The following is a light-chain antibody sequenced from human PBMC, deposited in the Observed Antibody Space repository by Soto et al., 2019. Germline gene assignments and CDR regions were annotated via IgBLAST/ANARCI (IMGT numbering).Light chain of an antibody. CDR3: SSYAGSKNWV. V-gene: IGLV2-8*01. CDR1: STDVGNYNY. CDR2: DVH. J-gene: IGLJ3*02. Sequence: QSALTQPPSASGSPGQSLTISCTGTSTDVGNYNYVSWYQQHPGKAPKLMISDVHRRPSGVPDRFAGSKSGNTSSLTVSGLQEEDEADYYCSSYAGSKNWVFGGGTKLTVL.